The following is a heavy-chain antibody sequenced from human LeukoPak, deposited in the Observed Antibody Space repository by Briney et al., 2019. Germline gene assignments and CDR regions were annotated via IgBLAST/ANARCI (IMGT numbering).Heavy chain of an antibody. CDR3: AKCVSGYSSGWYYFDY. CDR2: ISGSGGST. Sequence: GGSLRPSCAASGFTFSSYAMSWVRQAPGKGLEWVSAISGSGGSTYYADSVKGRFTISRDNSKNTLYLQMNSLRAEDTAVYYCAKCVSGYSSGWYYFDYWGQGTLVTVSS. D-gene: IGHD6-19*01. CDR1: GFTFSSYA. J-gene: IGHJ4*02. V-gene: IGHV3-23*01.